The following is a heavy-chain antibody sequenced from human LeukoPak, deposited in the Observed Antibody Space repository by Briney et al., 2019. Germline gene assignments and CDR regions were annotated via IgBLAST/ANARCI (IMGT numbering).Heavy chain of an antibody. V-gene: IGHV3-48*01. J-gene: IGHJ5*02. Sequence: GGSLRLSCAASGLTFSSYSMNWVRQAPGKGLEWVSYISSSSSTIYYADSVKGRFTISRDNAKNSLYLQMNSLRAEDTAVYYCARDTRYSSGWNNWFDPWGQGTLVTVSS. CDR1: GLTFSSYS. CDR3: ARDTRYSSGWNNWFDP. CDR2: ISSSSSTI. D-gene: IGHD6-19*01.